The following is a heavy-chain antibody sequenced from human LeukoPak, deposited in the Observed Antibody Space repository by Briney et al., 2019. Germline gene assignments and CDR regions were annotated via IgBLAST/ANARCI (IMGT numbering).Heavy chain of an antibody. CDR3: ARATTVTTWLDV. J-gene: IGHJ6*04. CDR1: GFTFSSYA. Sequence: PGGSLRLSCAASGFTFSSYAMSWVRQAPGKGLEWVSAISGSGGSTYYADSVKGRFTISRDNAKNTLYLQMNSLRAEDTAVYYCARATTVTTWLDVWGKGTTVTISS. CDR2: ISGSGGST. V-gene: IGHV3-23*01. D-gene: IGHD4-17*01.